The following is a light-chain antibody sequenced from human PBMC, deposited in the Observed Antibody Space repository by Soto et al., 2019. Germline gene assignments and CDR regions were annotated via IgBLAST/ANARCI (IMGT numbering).Light chain of an antibody. CDR2: QAS. V-gene: IGKV1-5*03. CDR1: RSLQTW. CDR3: QQYHNWPA. Sequence: IQMTQSPSTLSASVGDRVTITCRASRSLQTWLAWYQQKPGKVPKLLIYQASSLQNGVPARFIGSGSGTEFSLTISSLQSEDFAVYYCQQYHNWPAFGQGTKVEIK. J-gene: IGKJ1*01.